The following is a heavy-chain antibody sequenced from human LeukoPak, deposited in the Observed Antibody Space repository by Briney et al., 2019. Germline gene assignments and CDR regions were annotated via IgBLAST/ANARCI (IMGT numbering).Heavy chain of an antibody. V-gene: IGHV3-21*01. CDR1: GFTFSSYT. J-gene: IGHJ4*02. CDR3: ARLAYDYVWGSYRPDFDY. CDR2: ITSNTRYI. Sequence: GGSLRLSCAASGFTFSSYTMNWVRQAPGKGLEWVSSITSNTRYIFYADSVKGRFTISRDNAKKSLYLQMNSLRAEDTAVYYCARLAYDYVWGSYRPDFDYWGQGTLVTVSS. D-gene: IGHD3-16*02.